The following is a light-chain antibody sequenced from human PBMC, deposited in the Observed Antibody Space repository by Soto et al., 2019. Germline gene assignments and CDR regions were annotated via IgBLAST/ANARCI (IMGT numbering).Light chain of an antibody. Sequence: DIQMTQSPSSLSASVGDRVIITCRASQSISSFLNWYQQKPGKAPKFLIYAASTLQSGVPSRFSGSGSGTDFTLTITSLQPEDFATYYCQQSHSSPVTFGQGTRLEIK. J-gene: IGKJ5*01. CDR3: QQSHSSPVT. CDR2: AAS. V-gene: IGKV1-39*01. CDR1: QSISSF.